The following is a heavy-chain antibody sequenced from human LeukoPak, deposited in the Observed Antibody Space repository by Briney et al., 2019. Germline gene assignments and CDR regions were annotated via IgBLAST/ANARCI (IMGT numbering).Heavy chain of an antibody. D-gene: IGHD3-22*01. Sequence: ASVKVSYTASGYTFTGYYMHWLRQAPGQGLEWMGWINPNSGGTNYAQKFQGRVTMTRDTSISTAYMELSRLRSDDTAVYYCARIPLYYYDSSGYSPIFDYWGEGTPVTVSS. V-gene: IGHV1-2*02. J-gene: IGHJ4*02. CDR3: ARIPLYYYDSSGYSPIFDY. CDR1: GYTFTGYY. CDR2: INPNSGGT.